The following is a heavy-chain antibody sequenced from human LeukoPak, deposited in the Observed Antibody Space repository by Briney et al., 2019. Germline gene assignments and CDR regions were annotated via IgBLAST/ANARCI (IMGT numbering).Heavy chain of an antibody. Sequence: SETLSLTCTVSGGSISSYYWSWIRQPPGKGLEWIGYIYYSGSTNYNPSLKSRVTISVDTSKNQFSLKLSSVTAADTAVYYCARLPGRFDSASKWNAYCWGQGTLVTVSS. D-gene: IGHD1-1*01. J-gene: IGHJ4*02. V-gene: IGHV4-59*01. CDR1: GGSISSYY. CDR2: IYYSGST. CDR3: ARLPGRFDSASKWNAYC.